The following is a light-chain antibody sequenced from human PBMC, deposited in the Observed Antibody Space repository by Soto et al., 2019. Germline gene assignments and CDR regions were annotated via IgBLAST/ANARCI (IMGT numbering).Light chain of an antibody. CDR3: QQYRTLPLT. Sequence: EVVLTQSPASLSLSPGESATLSRRTSQSVSSSYLAWYQQKPGQAPRLLIYGASFKATGIPDRFSGSGFGTDFTLSISRLEPEDFAVYYCQQYRTLPLTFGGGTRVESK. V-gene: IGKV3-20*01. CDR2: GAS. J-gene: IGKJ4*01. CDR1: QSVSSSY.